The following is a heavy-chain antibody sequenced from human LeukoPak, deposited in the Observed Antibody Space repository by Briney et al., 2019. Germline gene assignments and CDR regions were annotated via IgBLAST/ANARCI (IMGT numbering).Heavy chain of an antibody. CDR2: VSGSGDRT. D-gene: IGHD3-10*01. V-gene: IGHV3-23*01. Sequence: GGSLRLSCAASGFTFSNYAMSWDRQAPGKGLEWISAVSGSGDRTYYAGSVKGRFTISRDNSKNIVYLRMNSLRAEDTAVYFCANSRGYGSGNLWGQGTLVTVSS. CDR1: GFTFSNYA. CDR3: ANSRGYGSGNL. J-gene: IGHJ4*02.